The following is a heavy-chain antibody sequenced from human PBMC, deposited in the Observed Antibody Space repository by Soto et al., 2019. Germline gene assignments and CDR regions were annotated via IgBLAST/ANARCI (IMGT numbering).Heavy chain of an antibody. CDR2: IRGDGGAT. CDR3: AKDRRGGEYPAFDL. V-gene: IGHV3-23*01. J-gene: IGHJ3*01. D-gene: IGHD2-21*01. Sequence: EVQLLESGGGLVQPGGFLRLTCAASGFSVSDYDMGWVRQAPGKGLEWVSLIRGDGGATYYAASVEGRLTTSRDTSENTVYLDMNYLRAEDTALYYCAKDRRGGEYPAFDLWGQGQWSPSLQ. CDR1: GFSVSDYD.